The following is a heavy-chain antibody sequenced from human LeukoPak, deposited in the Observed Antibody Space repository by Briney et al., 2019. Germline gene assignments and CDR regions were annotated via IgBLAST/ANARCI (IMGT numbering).Heavy chain of an antibody. Sequence: ASVKVSCKASGYTLTGYYMHWVRQAPGQGLEWMGWINPKSGGTNYAQKFQGRVTMTRDTSISTAYMDMSSLRSDDTAVYYCARNLWFGESSDAFDMWGQGTMVTVSS. D-gene: IGHD3-10*01. CDR3: ARNLWFGESSDAFDM. CDR1: GYTLTGYY. J-gene: IGHJ3*02. V-gene: IGHV1-2*02. CDR2: INPKSGGT.